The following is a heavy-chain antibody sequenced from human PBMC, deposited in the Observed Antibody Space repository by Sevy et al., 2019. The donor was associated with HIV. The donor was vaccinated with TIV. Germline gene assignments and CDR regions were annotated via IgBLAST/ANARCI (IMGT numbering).Heavy chain of an antibody. J-gene: IGHJ4*02. CDR1: GDSVSSNSVA. CDR2: THYRSTWHN. CDR3: ARTTSGWCDY. V-gene: IGHV6-1*01. D-gene: IGHD6-19*01. Sequence: SQTLSLTCAISGDSVSSNSVAWNWIRQSPSRGLEWLGRTHYRSTWHNAYAVSVKSRITINPDTSKNQLSLLLNSVTPEDSAVYYCARTTSGWCDYWGQGTPVTV.